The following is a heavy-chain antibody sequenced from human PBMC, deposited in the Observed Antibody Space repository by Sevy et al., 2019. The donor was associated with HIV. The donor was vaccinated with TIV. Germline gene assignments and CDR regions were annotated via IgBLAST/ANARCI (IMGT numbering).Heavy chain of an antibody. CDR2: ILYDGSNK. CDR3: AKDLDYFDSSAGPSSLIYNYYYGLED. CDR1: GFTFSSFG. Sequence: GGSLRLSCAASGFTFSSFGMHWVRQAPGKGLEWVSFILYDGSNKKYADSVKGRLTVSRDKSKNTLYLQMNSLRAEDTAVYYCAKDLDYFDSSAGPSSLIYNYYYGLEDWGPGTTVTVSS. D-gene: IGHD3-22*01. J-gene: IGHJ6*02. V-gene: IGHV3-30*18.